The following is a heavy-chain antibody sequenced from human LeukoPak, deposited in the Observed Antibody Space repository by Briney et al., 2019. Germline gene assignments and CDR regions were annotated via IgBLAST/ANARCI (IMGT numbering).Heavy chain of an antibody. CDR1: GGSFSDYD. D-gene: IGHD1-1*01. Sequence: SETLSLTCAVYGGSFSDYDWSWIRQPPGKGLEWIGEINQSGSTNCAPSLKSRVSMSIDTSKSQFSLNLRSVTATDTAVYYCARYVPVKTGTTRASFDYWGQGALVTVSS. CDR3: ARYVPVKTGTTRASFDY. V-gene: IGHV4-34*01. CDR2: INQSGST. J-gene: IGHJ4*02.